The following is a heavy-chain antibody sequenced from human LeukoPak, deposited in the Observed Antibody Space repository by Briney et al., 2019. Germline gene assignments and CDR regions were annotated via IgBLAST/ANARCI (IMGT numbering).Heavy chain of an antibody. CDR1: GYTFTSYG. D-gene: IGHD6-19*01. CDR2: ISAYNGNT. Sequence: ASVKVSCKASGYTFTSYGISWVRQAPGQGLEWMGWISAYNGNTNYAQKLQGRVTKTTDTSTSTAYMELRSLRSDDTAVYYCARDNVVGGWQSYYYYYGMDVWGQGTTVTVSS. V-gene: IGHV1-18*01. J-gene: IGHJ6*02. CDR3: ARDNVVGGWQSYYYYYGMDV.